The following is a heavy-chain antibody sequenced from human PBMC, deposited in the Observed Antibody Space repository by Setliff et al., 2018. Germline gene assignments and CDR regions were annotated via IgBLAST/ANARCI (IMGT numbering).Heavy chain of an antibody. CDR1: GGSFSGYY. CDR2: INHSGST. Sequence: SETLSLTCAVYGGSFSGYYWSWIRQPPGKGLEWIGEINHSGSTNYNPSLKSRVTISVDPSKNQFSLKLSSVTAADTAVYYCARGGYYYDSSGRNIDAFDIWGQGTMVTVSS. V-gene: IGHV4-34*01. D-gene: IGHD3-22*01. CDR3: ARGGYYYDSSGRNIDAFDI. J-gene: IGHJ3*02.